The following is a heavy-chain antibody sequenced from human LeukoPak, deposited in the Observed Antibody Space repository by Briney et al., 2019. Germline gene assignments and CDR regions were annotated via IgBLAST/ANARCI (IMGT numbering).Heavy chain of an antibody. CDR3: AKQLEYCSDGSCYFPY. J-gene: IGHJ4*02. D-gene: IGHD2-15*01. V-gene: IGHV3-21*04. CDR2: ISSSSSYT. Sequence: GGSLRLSCAASGFTFSSYSMNWVRQAPGKGLEWVSSISSSSSYTYYADSVQGRFTISRDNSKSTLCLQMNSLRAEDTAVYYCAKQLEYCSDGSCYFPYWGQGTLVTVSS. CDR1: GFTFSSYS.